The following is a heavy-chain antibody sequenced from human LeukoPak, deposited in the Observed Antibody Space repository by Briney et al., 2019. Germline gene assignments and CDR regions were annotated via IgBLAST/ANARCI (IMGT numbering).Heavy chain of an antibody. V-gene: IGHV3-30-3*01. J-gene: IGHJ4*02. CDR2: ISYDGSNK. D-gene: IGHD3-3*01. Sequence: GRSLRLSCAASGFTFSSYAMHWVRQAPGKGLECVAVISYDGSNKYYADSVKGRFTISRDNSKNTLYLQMNSLRAEDTAVYYCARDFGAFDYWGQGTLVTVSS. CDR3: ARDFGAFDY. CDR1: GFTFSSYA.